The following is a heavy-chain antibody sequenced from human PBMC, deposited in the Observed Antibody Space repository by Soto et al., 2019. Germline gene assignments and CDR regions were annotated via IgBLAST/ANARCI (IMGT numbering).Heavy chain of an antibody. CDR1: GGTCSSYS. D-gene: IGHD3-22*01. J-gene: IGHJ4*02. CDR3: ARDLTYYYDSSGYFKAYYFDY. V-gene: IGHV3-48*02. Sequence: GRSVRLSCAAAGGTCSSYSRNRVRQAPGKGLEWVSYISSSSSTIYYADSVKGRFTISRDNAKNSLYLQMNSLRDEDTAVYYCARDLTYYYDSSGYFKAYYFDYWGQGTLVTVSS. CDR2: ISSSSSTI.